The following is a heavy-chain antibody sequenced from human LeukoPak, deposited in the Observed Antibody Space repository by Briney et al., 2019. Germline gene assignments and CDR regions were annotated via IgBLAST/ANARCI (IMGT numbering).Heavy chain of an antibody. CDR3: ASSAYGSGSYYNVEPFDY. J-gene: IGHJ4*02. D-gene: IGHD3-10*01. Sequence: GGSLRLSCAASGFTFSSYGMHWVRQAPGKGLECVAFISHDGAVEKFADSVKGRFTISRDNSKNTLYLQMNSLRAEDTAVYYCASSAYGSGSYYNVEPFDYWGQGTLVTVSS. CDR1: GFTFSSYG. V-gene: IGHV3-30*02. CDR2: ISHDGAVE.